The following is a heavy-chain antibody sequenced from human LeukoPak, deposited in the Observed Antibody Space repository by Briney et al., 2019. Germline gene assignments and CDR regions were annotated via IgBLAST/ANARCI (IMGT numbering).Heavy chain of an antibody. D-gene: IGHD6-13*01. V-gene: IGHV4-59*08. CDR1: GGSISSYY. J-gene: IGHJ4*02. Sequence: PSETLSLTCTVSGGSISSYYWSWIRQPPGKGLEWIGYIYYSGSTNYNPSLKSRVTISVDTSKNQFSLKLSSVTAADTAVYYCARLPRIAAEPFDFWGQGTLVTVSS. CDR3: ARLPRIAAEPFDF. CDR2: IYYSGST.